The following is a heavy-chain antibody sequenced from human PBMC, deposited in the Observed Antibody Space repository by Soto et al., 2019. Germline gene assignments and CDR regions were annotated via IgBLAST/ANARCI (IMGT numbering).Heavy chain of an antibody. CDR2: ISGTGVPT. D-gene: IGHD2-2*01. V-gene: IGHV3-23*01. Sequence: GGSLRLSCAASGFAFSTYAMSRVRQAPGKGLECISLISGTGVPTLYAESVKGRFSVSRDNSKDTLFLEMNNLRVDDTAIYYCAKSFCSSSSCFFLWVHPRGPGTLVTVFS. J-gene: IGHJ5*02. CDR3: AKSFCSSSSCFFLWVHP. CDR1: GFAFSTYA.